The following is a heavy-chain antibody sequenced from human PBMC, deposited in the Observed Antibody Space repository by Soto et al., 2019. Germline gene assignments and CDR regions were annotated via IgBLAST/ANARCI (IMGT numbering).Heavy chain of an antibody. CDR1: GFTFSSYS. CDR3: ARDRGRDFWSGREVNPVSHMDV. V-gene: IGHV3-21*01. J-gene: IGHJ6*02. Sequence: GGSLRLSCAASGFTFSSYSMNWVRQAPGKGLEWVSSISSSSSYIYYADSVKGRFTISRDNAKNSLYLQMNSLRAEDTAVYYCARDRGRDFWSGREVNPVSHMDVWGQGTTVTVSS. CDR2: ISSSSSYI. D-gene: IGHD3-3*01.